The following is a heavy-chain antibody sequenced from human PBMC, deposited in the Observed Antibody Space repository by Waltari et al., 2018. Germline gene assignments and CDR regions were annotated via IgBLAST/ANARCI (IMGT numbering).Heavy chain of an antibody. CDR3: ATDWSDSIPPYFDY. D-gene: IGHD3-3*01. V-gene: IGHV1-3*01. CDR1: GYPFTSYA. Sequence: QVQLVQSGAEVKRPGASVKVSCKASGYPFTSYALPWVRKAPGQRLEWMGWINAGNGNTKYSQKFQGRVTMTEDTSTDTAYMELSSLRSEDTAVYYCATDWSDSIPPYFDYWGQGTLVTVSS. CDR2: INAGNGNT. J-gene: IGHJ4*02.